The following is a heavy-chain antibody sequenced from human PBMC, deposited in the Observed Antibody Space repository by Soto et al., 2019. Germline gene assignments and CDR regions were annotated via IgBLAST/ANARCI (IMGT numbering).Heavy chain of an antibody. CDR1: GYTFTSYG. CDR3: ARVAPSGWYIVLPYYHYHMDV. CDR2: ISAYNGNT. D-gene: IGHD6-19*01. V-gene: IGHV1-18*01. Sequence: QVQLVQSGAEVKKPGASVKVSCKASGYTFTSYGISWVRQAPGQGLEWMGWISAYNGNTNYAQKLQGRVTMTTDTSTRTGYMELRSLRSDDTGVYYWARVAPSGWYIVLPYYHYHMDVWGKGTTVTVSS. J-gene: IGHJ6*03.